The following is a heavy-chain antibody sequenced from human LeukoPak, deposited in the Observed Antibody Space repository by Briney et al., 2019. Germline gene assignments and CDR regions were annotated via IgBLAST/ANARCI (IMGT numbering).Heavy chain of an antibody. CDR1: GYTFTGYY. V-gene: IGHV1-2*02. CDR3: ARERLRLVPMDV. D-gene: IGHD5-12*01. CDR2: INPNSGGT. J-gene: IGHJ6*04. Sequence: ASVKVSCKAFGYTFTGYYMHWVRQAPGQGLEWMGWINPNSGGTNYAQKFQGRVTMTRDTSISTAYMELSRLRSDDTAVYYCARERLRLVPMDVWGKGTTVTVSS.